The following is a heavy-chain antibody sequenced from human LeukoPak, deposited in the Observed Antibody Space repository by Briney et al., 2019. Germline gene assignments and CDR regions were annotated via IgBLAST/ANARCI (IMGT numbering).Heavy chain of an antibody. V-gene: IGHV4-38-2*02. CDR3: ARDLSDDYDISTGYHRLYYYYGMDV. D-gene: IGHD3-9*01. J-gene: IGHJ6*04. CDR2: IYHSGST. Sequence: SETLSLTCAVSGYSISSGYYWGWIRQPPGKGLEWIGSIYHSGSTYYNPSLKSRVTISVDTSKNQFSLKLSSVTAADTAVYYCARDLSDDYDISTGYHRLYYYYGMDVWGKGTTVTVSS. CDR1: GYSISSGYY.